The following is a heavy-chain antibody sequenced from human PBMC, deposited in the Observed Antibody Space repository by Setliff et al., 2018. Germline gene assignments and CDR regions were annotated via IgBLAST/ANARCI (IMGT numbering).Heavy chain of an antibody. D-gene: IGHD5-12*01. CDR2: INSDGSST. V-gene: IGHV3-74*01. CDR1: EFTFSSYW. Sequence: GGSLRLSCAASEFTFSSYWMHWVRQAPGKGLVWVSRINSDGSSTSYADSVKGRFTISRDNAKNTLYLQMNSLRAEDTAVYYCARVYPWDGYNNGMDVWGQGTMVTVSS. CDR3: ARVYPWDGYNNGMDV. J-gene: IGHJ6*02.